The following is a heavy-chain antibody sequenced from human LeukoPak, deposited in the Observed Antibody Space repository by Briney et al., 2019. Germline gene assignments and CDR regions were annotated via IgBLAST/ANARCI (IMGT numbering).Heavy chain of an antibody. Sequence: ASVKVSCKPSGYTFTTYNLHWVRQAPGQGLEWVGRIDPNTGDTIYAQNFQGRVTVTSATSISTAYMELSRLTSDDTAVYFCARLGLHGSGTYYFFDYWGQGTLVTVSS. J-gene: IGHJ4*02. D-gene: IGHD3-10*01. CDR3: ARLGLHGSGTYYFFDY. CDR2: IDPNTGDT. V-gene: IGHV1-2*06. CDR1: GYTFTTYN.